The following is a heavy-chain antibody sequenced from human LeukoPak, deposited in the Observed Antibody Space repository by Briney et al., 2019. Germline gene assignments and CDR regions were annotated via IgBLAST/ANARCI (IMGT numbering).Heavy chain of an antibody. Sequence: GGSLRLSCAASGFTFSRYSMNWVRQAPGKGLEWVSYISSSSSTMYYADSVKGRFTISRDTAKNSLYLQMNSLRVEDTAVYYCVRGGTSWAQVDYWGQGTLVTVSS. CDR3: VRGGTSWAQVDY. J-gene: IGHJ4*02. D-gene: IGHD3-16*01. CDR2: ISSSSSTM. V-gene: IGHV3-48*04. CDR1: GFTFSRYS.